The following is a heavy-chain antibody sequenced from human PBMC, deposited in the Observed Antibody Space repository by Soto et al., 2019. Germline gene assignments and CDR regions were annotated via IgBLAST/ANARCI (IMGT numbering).Heavy chain of an antibody. CDR1: GYTLTNYN. CDR2: INPNGGSP. V-gene: IGHV1-46*01. J-gene: IGHJ3*01. CDR3: AKDRGTWAFDV. D-gene: IGHD3-16*01. Sequence: ASVKVSCKASGYTLTNYNMHWMRQAPGQGLEWLGIINPNGGSPTYAQKFQGRVSMTTDTSTSTLHMELSSLRFEDTAIYYCAKDRGTWAFDVWGQGTMVTVSS.